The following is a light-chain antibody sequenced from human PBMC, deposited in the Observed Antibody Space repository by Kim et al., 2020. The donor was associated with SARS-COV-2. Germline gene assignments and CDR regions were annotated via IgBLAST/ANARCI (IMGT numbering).Light chain of an antibody. J-gene: IGKJ1*01. CDR3: HQSSSLPWT. CDR2: YVT. V-gene: IGKV6-21*01. Sequence: TPKEKVTITCRASQTIGSNLHWYQQKPGQSPKLLIKYVTQSLSGVPSRFSGSGSGTDFTLTINSLETEDAATYYCHQSSSLPWTFGQGTKVDIK. CDR1: QTIGSN.